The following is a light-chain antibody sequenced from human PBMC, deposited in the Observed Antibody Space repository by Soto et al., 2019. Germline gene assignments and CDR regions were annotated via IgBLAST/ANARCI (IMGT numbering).Light chain of an antibody. CDR1: QSVSGNS. Sequence: ELVLTQSPGTLSLSPGERATLSCRASQSVSGNSFAWYRQTRGPAPLLIIYDVSTRATGIPDRFSGSGSGTDFTLTISRLEPEDFALFFCQHYGGSLLTFGQGTRVEI. J-gene: IGKJ1*01. CDR2: DVS. V-gene: IGKV3-20*01. CDR3: QHYGGSLLT.